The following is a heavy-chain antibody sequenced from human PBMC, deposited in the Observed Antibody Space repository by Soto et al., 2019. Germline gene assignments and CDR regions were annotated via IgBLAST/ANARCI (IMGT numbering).Heavy chain of an antibody. V-gene: IGHV2-5*02. J-gene: IGHJ4*02. D-gene: IGHD3-3*01. CDR3: AHRVLRTVFGLVTTTATYFDF. Sequence: QITLNESGPTQVKPRQTLTLTCTVSGFSLTTSGVGVGWIRQSPGKAPEWLALLYWDDDKRYSPSLTSRLTITEATSKNRVVLTMADLDPADTATYYCAHRVLRTVFGLVTTTATYFDFWGQGTPVAVAS. CDR2: LYWDDDK. CDR1: GFSLTTSGVG.